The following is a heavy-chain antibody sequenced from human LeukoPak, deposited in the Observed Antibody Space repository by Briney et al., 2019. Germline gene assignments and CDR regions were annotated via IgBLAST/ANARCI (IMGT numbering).Heavy chain of an antibody. D-gene: IGHD3-16*01. Sequence: SETLSLPCTVSGGSINTYYWIWIRQPAGKGLEWIGRIYTSGSTDYNPSLKRRVTMSVDTSKNQFSLKLNSVTAADTAVYYCARERGLWPAYDYCMDVWGKGTMVTVSS. CDR1: GGSINTYY. CDR3: ARERGLWPAYDYCMDV. CDR2: IYTSGST. V-gene: IGHV4-4*07. J-gene: IGHJ6*03.